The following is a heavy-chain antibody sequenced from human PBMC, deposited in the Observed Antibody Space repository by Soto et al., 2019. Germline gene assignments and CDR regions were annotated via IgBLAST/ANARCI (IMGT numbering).Heavy chain of an antibody. CDR3: SRENWFQDY. CDR2: IKNDGSEQ. D-gene: IGHD3-10*01. CDR1: GFTFSVYY. V-gene: IGHV3-7*03. Sequence: GGVLRLSCAASGFTFSVYYMTWVRQAPGKGLEWVASIKNDGSEQYYVDSVKGRFTISRDNAKNSLYLQMNSLRAGDTALYYCSRENWFQDYWGQGTLVTVSS. J-gene: IGHJ4*02.